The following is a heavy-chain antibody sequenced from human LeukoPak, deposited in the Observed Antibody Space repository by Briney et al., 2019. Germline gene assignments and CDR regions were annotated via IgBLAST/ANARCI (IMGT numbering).Heavy chain of an antibody. D-gene: IGHD3-9*01. CDR2: INTDGSGT. CDR3: AKVSRHYDILTGEYYFDY. J-gene: IGHJ4*02. CDR1: GFTFSSHW. V-gene: IGHV3-74*01. Sequence: GGSLRLSCAASGFTFSSHWMHWVRQAPGKGLVWVSRINTDGSGTDYADSVKGRFTISRDNAKNTLYLRMNSLRAEDTAVYYCAKVSRHYDILTGEYYFDYWGQGTLVTVSS.